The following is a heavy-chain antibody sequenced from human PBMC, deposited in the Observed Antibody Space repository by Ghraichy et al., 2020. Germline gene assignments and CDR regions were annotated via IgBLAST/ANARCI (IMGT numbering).Heavy chain of an antibody. V-gene: IGHV3-21*01. CDR2: ISTSSSYI. CDR1: GFTFSSYS. J-gene: IGHJ4*02. CDR3: ARDPSCYDDLFDY. Sequence: GGSLRLSCAASGFTFSSYSMNWVRQAPGKGLEWVSSISTSSSYIYYADSVKGRFTISRDNAKNSLYLQMNSLRAEDTAVYYCARDPSCYDDLFDYWGQGTLVTVSS. D-gene: IGHD5-12*01.